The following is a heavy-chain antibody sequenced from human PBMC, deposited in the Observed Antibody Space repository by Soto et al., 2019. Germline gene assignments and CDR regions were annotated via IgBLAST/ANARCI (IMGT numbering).Heavy chain of an antibody. CDR3: ARGRYAIRGAFIIGELDY. CDR1: GYTFISHD. Sequence: QVQLVQSGAGVKMPGASVRVSCKASGYTFISHDISWVRQATGQGLEWMGWMNANSGNTGYGQKFQGRVTMTRNTSTSTAYMELSSLRSDDTAVYYCARGRYAIRGAFIIGELDYWGQGSLVIVSS. V-gene: IGHV1-8*01. J-gene: IGHJ4*02. CDR2: MNANSGNT. D-gene: IGHD3-10*01.